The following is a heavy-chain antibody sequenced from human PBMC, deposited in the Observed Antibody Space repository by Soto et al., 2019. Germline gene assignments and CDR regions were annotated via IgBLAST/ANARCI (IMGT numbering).Heavy chain of an antibody. CDR2: TSAYNGNT. J-gene: IGHJ5*02. D-gene: IGHD2-2*03. Sequence: QVQLVQSGAEVKKPGASVKVSCKASGYTFTSYGISWVRQAPGQGLEWMGWTSAYNGNTNYAQKLQGRVTMTTDTSTSTAYMELRSLRSDETAVYYCARDGVGYCISTSCLNWFDPWGQGTLVTVSS. V-gene: IGHV1-18*01. CDR1: GYTFTSYG. CDR3: ARDGVGYCISTSCLNWFDP.